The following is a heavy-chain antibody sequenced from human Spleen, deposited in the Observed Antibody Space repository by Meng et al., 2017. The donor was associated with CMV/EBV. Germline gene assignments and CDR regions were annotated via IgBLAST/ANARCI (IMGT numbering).Heavy chain of an antibody. Sequence: GGSLRLSCAASGFTFDDYGMTWVRQVPGKGLEWVSGIRWNGDTTGYTDSVKGRFTISRDNAKNSLYLQMNSLRAEDTAVYYCAREGDWGYYDRRGYQYYYYAMDVWGQGTTVTVSS. CDR1: GFTFDDYG. J-gene: IGHJ6*02. V-gene: IGHV3-20*04. CDR3: AREGDWGYYDRRGYQYYYYAMDV. CDR2: IRWNGDTT. D-gene: IGHD3-22*01.